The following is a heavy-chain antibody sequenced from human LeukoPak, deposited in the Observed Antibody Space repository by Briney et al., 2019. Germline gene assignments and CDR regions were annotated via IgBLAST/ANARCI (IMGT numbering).Heavy chain of an antibody. J-gene: IGHJ4*02. CDR3: ARNGQLWYWFDY. V-gene: IGHV3-23*01. D-gene: IGHD5-18*01. Sequence: GGSLRLSCAAFGSTFGVSAMHWVRQAPGKGLEWVSAISGSGGSTYYADSVKGRFTISRDNAKNSLYLQMNSLRAEDTAVYYCARNGQLWYWFDYWGQGTLVTVSS. CDR2: ISGSGGST. CDR1: GSTFGVSA.